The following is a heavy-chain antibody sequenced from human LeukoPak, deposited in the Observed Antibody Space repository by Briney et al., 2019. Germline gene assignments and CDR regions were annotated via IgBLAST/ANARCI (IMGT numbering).Heavy chain of an antibody. CDR2: MNPSSGNT. CDR1: GYTFTSYD. CDR3: ARGEYQLPGWFDP. J-gene: IGHJ5*02. Sequence: ASVKVSCKASGYTFTSYDINWVRQATGQGLEWMGWMNPSSGNTGYVQKFQGRVTMTRNTSISTAYMELSSLRSEDTAVYYCARGEYQLPGWFDPWGQGTLVTVSS. D-gene: IGHD2-2*01. V-gene: IGHV1-8*02.